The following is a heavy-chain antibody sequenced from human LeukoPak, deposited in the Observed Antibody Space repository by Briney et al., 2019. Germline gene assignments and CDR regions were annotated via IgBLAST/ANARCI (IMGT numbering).Heavy chain of an antibody. D-gene: IGHD3-10*01. CDR2: TNPNSGNT. Sequence: ASVKVSCKASGYTFTSYDINWVRQATGQGLEWMGWTNPNSGNTGYAQKFQGRVTMTRNTSISTAYMELSSLRSEDTAVYYCARVMRRGYYFDYWGQGTLVTVSS. V-gene: IGHV1-8*01. CDR1: GYTFTSYD. CDR3: ARVMRRGYYFDY. J-gene: IGHJ4*02.